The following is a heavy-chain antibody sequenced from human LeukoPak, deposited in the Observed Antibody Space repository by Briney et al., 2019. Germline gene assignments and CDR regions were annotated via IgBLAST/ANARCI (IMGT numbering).Heavy chain of an antibody. Sequence: VASVKVSCKASGYTFTSYDINWVRQATGQGLEWMGWMNPNSGNTGYAQKFQGRVTMTRNTSISTAYMELSSLRSEDTAVYYCAKDPYGSTNYFDYWGQGTLVTVSS. D-gene: IGHD5-24*01. CDR3: AKDPYGSTNYFDY. J-gene: IGHJ4*02. V-gene: IGHV1-8*01. CDR1: GYTFTSYD. CDR2: MNPNSGNT.